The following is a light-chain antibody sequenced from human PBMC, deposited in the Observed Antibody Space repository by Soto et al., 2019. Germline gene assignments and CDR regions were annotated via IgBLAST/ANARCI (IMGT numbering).Light chain of an antibody. CDR2: KAS. CDR3: QQYNSYPWT. J-gene: IGKJ1*01. V-gene: IGKV1-5*03. Sequence: DIQMTQSPSTLSASVGDRVTITCRASQSISSWLYWYQQKPWQAPKLLIYKASSIESGVPSRFSGSGSGTEFTLTISSLPPDDFANYYCQQYNSYPWTFGQGTKVEIK. CDR1: QSISSW.